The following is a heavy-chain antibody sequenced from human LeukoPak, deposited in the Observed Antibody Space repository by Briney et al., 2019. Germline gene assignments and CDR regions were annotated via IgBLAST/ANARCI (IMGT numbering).Heavy chain of an antibody. V-gene: IGHV1-18*01. J-gene: IGHJ4*02. D-gene: IGHD6-13*01. Sequence: ASEKVSCTASGYTFTSYGVSWVRQTPGHGLEWMGWISGSNGNTNYAQKLQGRVTMTTDTSTSTAYMELRSLRSDDTAVYYCARYPLSYSSNWHYYFDYWGQGTLLTVSS. CDR2: ISGSNGNT. CDR1: GYTFTSYG. CDR3: ARYPLSYSSNWHYYFDY.